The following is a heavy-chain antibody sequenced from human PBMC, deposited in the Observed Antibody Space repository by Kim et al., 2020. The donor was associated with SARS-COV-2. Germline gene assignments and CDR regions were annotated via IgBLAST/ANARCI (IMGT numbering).Heavy chain of an antibody. J-gene: IGHJ4*02. CDR3: ARRPYSYYFGY. D-gene: IGHD4-4*01. V-gene: IGHV4-30-2*01. CDR2: IYQSGGT. CDR1: GASISSGSYS. Sequence: SETLSLTCDVSGASISSGSYSWSWIRQPPGQGLEWIASIYQSGGTYYNPSLKSRVTISMDRTKNQFSLTLTSVTAADTAVYYCARRPYSYYFGYWGQGT.